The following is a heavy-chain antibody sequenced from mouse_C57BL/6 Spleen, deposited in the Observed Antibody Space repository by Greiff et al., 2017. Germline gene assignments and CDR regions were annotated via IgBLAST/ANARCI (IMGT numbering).Heavy chain of an antibody. D-gene: IGHD1-1*01. J-gene: IGHJ3*01. Sequence: VQLKESGPELVKPGASVQISCKASGYSFTDYNMNWVKQSNGKSLEWIGVINPNYGTTSYNQKFKGKATLTVDQSSSTAYMQLNSLTSEDSAVYYCARDYSSSYVGFIAYWGQGTLVTVSA. CDR3: ARDYSSSYVGFIAY. V-gene: IGHV1-39*01. CDR1: GYSFTDYN. CDR2: INPNYGTT.